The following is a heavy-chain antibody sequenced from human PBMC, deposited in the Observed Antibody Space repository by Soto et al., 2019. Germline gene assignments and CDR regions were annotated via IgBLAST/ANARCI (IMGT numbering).Heavy chain of an antibody. V-gene: IGHV4-38-2*01. CDR3: ARVNFWSGFYGMDV. D-gene: IGHD3-3*01. CDR1: GYSISSGYY. Sequence: SETLSLTCAVSGYSISSGYYWGWIRQPPGKGLEWIGSIYHSGSTYYNPSLKSRVTISVDTSKNQFSLKLSSVTAADTAVYYCARVNFWSGFYGMDVWGQGTTVTVSS. CDR2: IYHSGST. J-gene: IGHJ6*02.